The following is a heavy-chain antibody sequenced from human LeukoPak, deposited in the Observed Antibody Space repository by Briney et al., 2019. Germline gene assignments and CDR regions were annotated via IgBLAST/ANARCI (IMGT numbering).Heavy chain of an antibody. D-gene: IGHD5-18*01. CDR2: INPNSGGT. V-gene: IGHV1-2*06. J-gene: IGHJ4*02. CDR3: ARARIIQLWLRSYFDY. Sequence: GESLKISCKGSGYSFTGYYMHWVRQAPGQGLEWMGRINPNSGGTNYAQKFQGRVTMTRDTSISTAYMELSRLRSDDTAVYYCARARIIQLWLRSYFDYWGQGTLVTVSS. CDR1: GYSFTGYY.